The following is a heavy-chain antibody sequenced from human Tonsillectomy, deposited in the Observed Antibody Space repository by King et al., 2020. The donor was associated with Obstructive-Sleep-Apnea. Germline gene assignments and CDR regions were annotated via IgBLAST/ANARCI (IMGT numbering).Heavy chain of an antibody. D-gene: IGHD1-26*01. CDR2: IYYSGST. J-gene: IGHJ6*02. V-gene: IGHV4-59*08. CDR3: ARNTEHYYYYGMDV. Sequence: QLQESGPGLVKPSETLSLTCTVSGDSISSYYWSWILQPPGKGLEWIGYIYYSGSTKYNPSLKSRVTISVNTSKNQFSLKLSSVTAADTAVYYCARNTEHYYYYGMDVWGQGTTVTVSS. CDR1: GDSISSYY.